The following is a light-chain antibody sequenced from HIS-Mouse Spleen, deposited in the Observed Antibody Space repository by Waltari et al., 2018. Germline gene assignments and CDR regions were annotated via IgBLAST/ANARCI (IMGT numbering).Light chain of an antibody. J-gene: IGLJ3*02. CDR1: SSDAGGYNY. CDR3: SSYTSSSTRV. Sequence: QSALTQPASVSGSPGQSITIPCTGTSSDAGGYNYVSWYQQHPGKAPKLMIYDVSNRPSGVSNRFFGSKSGNTASLTISGLQAEDEADYYCSSYTSSSTRVFGGGTKLTVL. V-gene: IGLV2-14*03. CDR2: DVS.